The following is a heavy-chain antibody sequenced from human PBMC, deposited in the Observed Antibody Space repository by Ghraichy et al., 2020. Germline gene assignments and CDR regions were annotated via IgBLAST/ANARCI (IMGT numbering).Heavy chain of an antibody. D-gene: IGHD3-3*01. CDR2: IYYSGST. J-gene: IGHJ5*02. V-gene: IGHV4-31*03. CDR1: GGSVNSADYY. CDR3: ARVGIRMLGVPNYWFDP. Sequence: SETLSLTCTVSGGSVNSADYYWSWIRQHPGKGLEWIGNIYYSGSTYYNPSLRGRFLISLDTSKNQFSLKLSSVTAADTAIYYCARVGIRMLGVPNYWFDPWGQGTLVTVSS.